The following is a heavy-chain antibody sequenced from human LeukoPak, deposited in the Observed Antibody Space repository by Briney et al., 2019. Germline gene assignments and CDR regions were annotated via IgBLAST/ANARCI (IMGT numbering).Heavy chain of an antibody. Sequence: GGSLRLSCAASGFTVSSYWMSWVRQAPGKGLEWVANIKQDGSEKYYVDSVKGRFTISRDNAKNSLYLQMNSLRAEDTAVYYCATRGLAAAGKPFDYWGQGTLVTVSS. V-gene: IGHV3-7*03. CDR3: ATRGLAAAGKPFDY. CDR2: IKQDGSEK. CDR1: GFTVSSYW. D-gene: IGHD6-13*01. J-gene: IGHJ4*02.